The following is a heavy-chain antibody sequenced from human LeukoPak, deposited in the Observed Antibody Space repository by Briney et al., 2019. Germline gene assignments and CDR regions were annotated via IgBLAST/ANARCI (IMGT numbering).Heavy chain of an antibody. J-gene: IGHJ4*02. D-gene: IGHD2-15*01. CDR3: VRDRAAGSSEN. CDR1: GGSISSYY. V-gene: IGHV4-59*01. Sequence: SETLSLTCTVSGGSISSYYWNWIRQPPGKGLEWIGYIYYSGSTNYNPSLKSRVTISVDTSKNQFSLNLTSVTAADTAVYYCVRDRAAGSSENWGQGTLVTVSS. CDR2: IYYSGST.